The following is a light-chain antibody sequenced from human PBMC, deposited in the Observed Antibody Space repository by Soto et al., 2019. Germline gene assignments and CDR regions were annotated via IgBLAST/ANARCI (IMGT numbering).Light chain of an antibody. Sequence: QAVVTQEPSLTVSPGGTVTLTCASSTGAVTSGYYPNWFQQKPGQAPRALIYSTSNTHSWTPARFSGSLLGGKAALTLSGVQPEDEAEYYCLLYYGGIQVFGGGTKVTVL. CDR1: TGAVTSGYY. J-gene: IGLJ2*01. CDR3: LLYYGGIQV. V-gene: IGLV7-43*01. CDR2: STS.